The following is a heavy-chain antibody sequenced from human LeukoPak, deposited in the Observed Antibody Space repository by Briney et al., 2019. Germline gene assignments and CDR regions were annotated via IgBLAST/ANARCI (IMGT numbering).Heavy chain of an antibody. D-gene: IGHD4-17*01. J-gene: IGHJ4*02. CDR2: ISVGGSTM. CDR3: ARDPPTVPYYFDC. Sequence: PGGSLSLSCAACGFTFSSYEMNWVRQAPGKGLEWVSYISVGGSTMYYADSAKGRFTISRDTAKNSLYLQMNSLRAEDTAVYYCARDPPTVPYYFDCWGQGTLVTVSS. CDR1: GFTFSSYE. V-gene: IGHV3-48*03.